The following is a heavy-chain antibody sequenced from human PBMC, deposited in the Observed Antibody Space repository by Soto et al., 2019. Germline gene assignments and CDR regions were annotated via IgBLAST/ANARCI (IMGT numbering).Heavy chain of an antibody. V-gene: IGHV5-51*01. CDR3: ARPNSSGWYYFDY. D-gene: IGHD6-19*01. J-gene: IGHJ4*02. Sequence: RGESLKISCKGSGYSFTSYWIGWVCQMPGKGLEWMGIIYPGDSDTRYSPSFQGQVTISADKSISTAYLQWSSLKASDTAMYYCARPNSSGWYYFDYWGQGTLVTVSS. CDR1: GYSFTSYW. CDR2: IYPGDSDT.